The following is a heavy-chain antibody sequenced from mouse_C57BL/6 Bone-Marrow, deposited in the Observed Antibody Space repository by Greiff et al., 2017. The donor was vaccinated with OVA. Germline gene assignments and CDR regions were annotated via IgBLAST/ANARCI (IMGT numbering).Heavy chain of an antibody. CDR3: TAYYSNYCYYAMDY. V-gene: IGHV1-15*01. Sequence: VQRVESGAELVRPGASVTLSCKASGYTFTDYEMHWVKQTPVHGLEWIGAIDPETGGTAYNQKFKGKAILTADKSSSTAYMELRSLTSEDSAVYYCTAYYSNYCYYAMDYWGQGTSVTVSS. J-gene: IGHJ4*01. CDR1: GYTFTDYE. CDR2: IDPETGGT. D-gene: IGHD2-5*01.